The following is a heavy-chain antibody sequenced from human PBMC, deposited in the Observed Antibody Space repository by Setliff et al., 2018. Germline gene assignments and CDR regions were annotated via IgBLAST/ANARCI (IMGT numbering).Heavy chain of an antibody. J-gene: IGHJ5*02. V-gene: IGHV4-38-2*01. CDR1: GSSISSGYY. CDR3: ARAHTWSLPNDNSGYPGWFDP. CDR2: IHHSGKA. D-gene: IGHD3-22*01. Sequence: SETLSLTCAVSGSSISSGYYWGWTRQPPGKGLEWIVNIHHSGKAYYNPSLKSRVTMSVDTSKNHVSLKPSSVTAADTAVYYCARAHTWSLPNDNSGYPGWFDPWGQGTLVTVSS.